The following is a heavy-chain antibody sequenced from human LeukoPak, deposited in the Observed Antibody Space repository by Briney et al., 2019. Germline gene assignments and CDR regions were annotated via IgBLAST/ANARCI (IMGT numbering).Heavy chain of an antibody. J-gene: IGHJ4*02. D-gene: IGHD6-19*01. CDR3: ARDRIPSGWYDY. CDR1: GYTFTSYG. CDR2: ISAYNGNT. Sequence: ASVKVSCKASGYTFTSYGISWVRQAPGQGLEWMGWISAYNGNTNYAQKLQGRVTMTTDTSTSTAYMELSSLRSEDTAVYYCARDRIPSGWYDYWGQGTLVTVSS. V-gene: IGHV1-18*01.